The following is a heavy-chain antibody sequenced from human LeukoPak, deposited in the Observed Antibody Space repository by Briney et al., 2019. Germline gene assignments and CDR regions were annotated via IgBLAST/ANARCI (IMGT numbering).Heavy chain of an antibody. D-gene: IGHD6-19*01. Sequence: SSETLSLTCTVSGGSISSYYWIWIRQPPGKGLEWIGHIYGSGNTNYNPSLKSRLTISVDTSKNDFSLQLTSVTAADTAVYYCARGTGWLPDWWGQGTLVTVSS. V-gene: IGHV4-59*01. J-gene: IGHJ4*02. CDR3: ARGTGWLPDW. CDR2: IYGSGNT. CDR1: GGSISSYY.